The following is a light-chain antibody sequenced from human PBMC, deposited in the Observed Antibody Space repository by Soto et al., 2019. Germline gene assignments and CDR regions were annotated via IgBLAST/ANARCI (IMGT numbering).Light chain of an antibody. CDR1: NSDVGSFNS. CDR2: DVN. V-gene: IGLV2-14*03. CDR3: GTYTRGSTRYV. J-gene: IGLJ1*01. Sequence: QSALPQPASVSGSPGQSITIPCTAANSDVGSFNSVSWYQQHPGKAPKLILNDVNHRPSGVPHRFSGSKTANQASLTISGLQADDEAEYYCGTYTRGSTRYVFGTGTKVTV.